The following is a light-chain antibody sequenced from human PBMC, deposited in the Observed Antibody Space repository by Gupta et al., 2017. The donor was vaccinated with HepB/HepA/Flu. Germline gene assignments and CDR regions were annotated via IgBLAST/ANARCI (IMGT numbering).Light chain of an antibody. CDR3: NSQDSSGNRV. CDR2: GKN. V-gene: IGLV3-19*01. CDR1: RLRSYY. Sequence: SSELTQDPAVSVALGQTVRITCQGDRLRSYYASWYQQKPGQAPVLVIYGKNNRPSGIPDRFSGSSSGNTASLTITGAQAEEEADYDGNSQDSSGNRVFGTGTKVTVL. J-gene: IGLJ1*01.